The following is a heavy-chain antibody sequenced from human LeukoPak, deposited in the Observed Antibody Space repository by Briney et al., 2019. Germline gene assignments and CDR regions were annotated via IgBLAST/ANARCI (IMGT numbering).Heavy chain of an antibody. CDR2: IYYSGST. D-gene: IGHD4-17*01. V-gene: IGHV4-39*07. CDR3: ARDHPTDFDY. J-gene: IGHJ4*02. CDR1: GGSISSSSYY. Sequence: PSETLSLTCTVSGGSISSSSYYWGWIRQPPGKGLEWIGSIYYSGSTYYNPSLKSRVTISVDTSKNQFSLKLSSVTAADTAVYYCARDHPTDFDYWGQGTLVTVSS.